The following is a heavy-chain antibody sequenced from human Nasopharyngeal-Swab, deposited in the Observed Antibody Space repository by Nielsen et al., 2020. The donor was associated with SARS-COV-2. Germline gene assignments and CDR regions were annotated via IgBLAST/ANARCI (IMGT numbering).Heavy chain of an antibody. J-gene: IGHJ4*02. V-gene: IGHV3-23*01. CDR3: AKDRSGSYDY. D-gene: IGHD1-26*01. CDR1: GFSFNTYA. Sequence: GESLKISCAASGFSFNTYAMSWVRQAPGKGLAWVSAITSSGANTYYADSVKGRFTISRDNSKNTLYLQMNSLGADDTAVYYCAKDRSGSYDYWGQGTLVTVSS. CDR2: ITSSGANT.